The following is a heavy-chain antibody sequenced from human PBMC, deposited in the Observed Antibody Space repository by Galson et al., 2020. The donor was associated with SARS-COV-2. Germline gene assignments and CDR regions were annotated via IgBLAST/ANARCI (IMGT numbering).Heavy chain of an antibody. CDR3: AAGPVAGTGE. Sequence: SETLSLTCAVSGGSISGISNYWSWIRQPAGKGLEWIGRIHSSGSTNYNPSLKSRVAISVDTSKNQFSLKLTSVTAADTAVYYCAAGPVAGTGEWGQGTQFTFSS. V-gene: IGHV4-61*02. CDR2: IHSSGST. J-gene: IGHJ4*02. CDR1: GGSISGISNY. D-gene: IGHD6-19*01.